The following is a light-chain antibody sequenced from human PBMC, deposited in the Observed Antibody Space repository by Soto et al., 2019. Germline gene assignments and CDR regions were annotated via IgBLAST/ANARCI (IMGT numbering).Light chain of an antibody. V-gene: IGKV3-15*01. Sequence: EIVMTQSPATLSVSPGERATLSCRASQSVSSNLAWYQQKPGQAPRLLIYGSSTRATGIPARFSGSGSGTEFNLTISSLQSEDFAVYYGQQYNNWPPYTLGQRNKLEIK. CDR2: GSS. CDR3: QQYNNWPPYT. J-gene: IGKJ2*01. CDR1: QSVSSN.